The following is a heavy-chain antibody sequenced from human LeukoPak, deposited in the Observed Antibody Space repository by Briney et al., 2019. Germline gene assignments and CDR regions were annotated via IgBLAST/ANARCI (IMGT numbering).Heavy chain of an antibody. D-gene: IGHD3-22*01. CDR2: IYYSGST. J-gene: IGHJ4*02. CDR3: ARGADSSGYYYYFDY. V-gene: IGHV4-59*01. Sequence: PSETLSLTCTVSGGSISSYYWSWIRQPPGKGLEWIGYIYYSGSTNYNPSLKSRVTISVDTSKNQFSLKLSSVNAADTAVYYCARGADSSGYYYYFDYWGQGTLVTVSS. CDR1: GGSISSYY.